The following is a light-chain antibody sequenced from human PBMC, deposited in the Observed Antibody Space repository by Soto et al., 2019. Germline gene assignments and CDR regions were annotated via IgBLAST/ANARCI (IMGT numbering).Light chain of an antibody. Sequence: EIVLTQSPGTLSLSPGERATLSCRASQSVSSTYLAWYQQKPGQAPRLLILGASSRATGIPDRFSGSGSGTEFTLTISSLQPDDFATYYCQHYNSYSEAFGQGTKVDIK. J-gene: IGKJ1*01. CDR2: GAS. V-gene: IGKV3-20*01. CDR3: QHYNSYSEA. CDR1: QSVSSTY.